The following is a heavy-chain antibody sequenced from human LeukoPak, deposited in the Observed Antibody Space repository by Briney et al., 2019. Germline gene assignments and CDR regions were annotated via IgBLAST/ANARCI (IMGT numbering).Heavy chain of an antibody. CDR1: GFTFSSYG. Sequence: GTSLRLSCAASGFTFSSYGMHWVRQAPGKGLEWVAFIRYDGSNKYYADSVKGRFTISRDNSKNTLYLQMNSLRAEDTAVYYCAKESAGAAAGPYFDYWGQGTLVTVSS. CDR2: IRYDGSNK. V-gene: IGHV3-30*02. D-gene: IGHD6-13*01. CDR3: AKESAGAAAGPYFDY. J-gene: IGHJ4*02.